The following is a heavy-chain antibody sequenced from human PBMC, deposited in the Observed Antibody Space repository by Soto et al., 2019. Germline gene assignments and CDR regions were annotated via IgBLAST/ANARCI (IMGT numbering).Heavy chain of an antibody. Sequence: GGSLRLSCAASGFTFSSYAMNWVRQAPGKGLEWVSTISGSGGSTYSAESVKGRFTISRDNARSTLYLQMNSLRAEDTAVYYCIRGSGVSPAAPSTLYAFWGQGTLVTVSS. V-gene: IGHV3-23*01. CDR3: IRGSGVSPAAPSTLYAF. CDR1: GFTFSSYA. CDR2: ISGSGGST. J-gene: IGHJ4*02. D-gene: IGHD6-13*01.